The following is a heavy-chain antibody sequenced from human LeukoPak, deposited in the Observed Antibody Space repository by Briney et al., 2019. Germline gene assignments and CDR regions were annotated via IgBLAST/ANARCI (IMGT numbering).Heavy chain of an antibody. J-gene: IGHJ5*02. CDR2: ISGSGGST. V-gene: IGHV3-23*01. D-gene: IGHD4-17*01. CDR1: GFTFTNYA. CDR3: AKTSTVTTSSKP. Sequence: PGGSLRLSCAASGFTFTNYAMNWVRQAPGKGLEWVSAISGSGGSTYYADSVKGRFTISRDNSKNTLYLQMNSLRAEDTAVYYCAKTSTVTTSSKPWGQGTLVTVSS.